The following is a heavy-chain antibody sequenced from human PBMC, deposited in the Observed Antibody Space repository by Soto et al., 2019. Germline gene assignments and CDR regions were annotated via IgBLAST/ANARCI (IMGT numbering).Heavy chain of an antibody. CDR2: ISSSGSTI. D-gene: IGHD5-18*01. V-gene: IGHV3-48*03. CDR1: GFTFSSYE. Sequence: GGSLRLSCAASGFTFSSYEMNWVRQAPGKGLEWVSYISSSGSTIYYADSVRGRFTISRDNAKNSLYLQMNSLRAEDTAVYYCARDSAGYSYGSYYYYGMDVWGHGTPVTVYS. CDR3: ARDSAGYSYGSYYYYGMDV. J-gene: IGHJ6*02.